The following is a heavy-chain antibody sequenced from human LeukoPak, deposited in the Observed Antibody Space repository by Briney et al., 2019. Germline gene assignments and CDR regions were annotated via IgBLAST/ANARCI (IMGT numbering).Heavy chain of an antibody. V-gene: IGHV3-53*01. CDR2: IYSGGST. J-gene: IGHJ4*02. CDR3: ARVSSGWEFDY. CDR1: GFTVSSNY. Sequence: PGGSLRLSCAASGFTVSSNYMSWVRQAPGEGLEWVSVIYSGGSTYYADSVKGRFTISRDNSKNTLYLQMNSLRAEDTAVYYCARVSSGWEFDYWGQGTLVTVSS. D-gene: IGHD6-19*01.